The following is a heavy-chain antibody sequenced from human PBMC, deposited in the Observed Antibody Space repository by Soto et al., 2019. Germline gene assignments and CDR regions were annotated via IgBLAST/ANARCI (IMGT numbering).Heavy chain of an antibody. D-gene: IGHD3-22*01. J-gene: IGHJ6*02. CDR1: GYTFTSYD. CDR2: MNPNSSNT. CDR3: ARGGGYYDSSGYYYYYGMDV. V-gene: IGHV1-8*01. Sequence: ASVKVSCKASGYTFTSYDINWVRQATGQGLEWMGWMNPNSSNTGYAQKFQGRVTMTRNTSISTAYMELSSLRSEDTAVYYCARGGGYYDSSGYYYYYGMDVWGQGTTVTVSS.